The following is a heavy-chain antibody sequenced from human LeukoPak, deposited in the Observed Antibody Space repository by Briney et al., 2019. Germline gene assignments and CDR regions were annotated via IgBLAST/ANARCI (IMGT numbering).Heavy chain of an antibody. CDR1: GFTFSSYW. V-gene: IGHV3-7*01. Sequence: GGSLRLSCVVSGFTFSSYWMSWVRQAPGKGLVWVDNIKQDGSEKYFVDSVKGRFTISRDNAKNSLFLQMNSLRAKDTAVYYCARDLSGVTGYTYGRGIDYWGQGTLVTVSS. CDR3: ARDLSGVTGYTYGRGIDY. CDR2: IKQDGSEK. D-gene: IGHD5-18*01. J-gene: IGHJ4*02.